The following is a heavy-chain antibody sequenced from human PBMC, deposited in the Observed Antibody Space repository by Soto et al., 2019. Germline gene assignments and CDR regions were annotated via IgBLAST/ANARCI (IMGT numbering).Heavy chain of an antibody. CDR3: ARDDGTTVTTYFDY. CDR1: GFTFSSYG. CDR2: IWYDGSNK. Sequence: GGSLRLSCAASGFTFSSYGMHWVRQAPGKGLEWVAVIWYDGSNKYYADSVKGRFTISRDNSKNTLYLQMNSLRAEDTAVYYCARDDGTTVTTYFDYWGQGTLVTVSS. V-gene: IGHV3-33*01. D-gene: IGHD4-17*01. J-gene: IGHJ4*02.